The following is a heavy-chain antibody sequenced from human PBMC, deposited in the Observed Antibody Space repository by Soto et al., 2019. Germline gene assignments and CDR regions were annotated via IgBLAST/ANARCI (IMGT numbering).Heavy chain of an antibody. J-gene: IGHJ6*02. CDR3: ARDQDDYVMDV. Sequence: PGGSLRLSCAASGFTFSSYSMNWVRQAPGKGLEWVSYISSSSTIYYADSVKGRFTISRDNAKNSLYLQMNSLRDEDTAVYYCARDQDDYVMDVWGQGTTVTVSS. CDR2: ISSSSTI. D-gene: IGHD2-15*01. CDR1: GFTFSSYS. V-gene: IGHV3-48*02.